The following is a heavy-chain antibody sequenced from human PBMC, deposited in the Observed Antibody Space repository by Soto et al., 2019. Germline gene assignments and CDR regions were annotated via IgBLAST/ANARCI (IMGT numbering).Heavy chain of an antibody. Sequence: SETQSLTCPVSGGSISSYYLSWIRQPPGKGLEWIGYIYYSGGTNYNPSLKSRVTISVDTSKNQFSLKLSSVTAADTAVYYCARDLGLVGIPAAKGYFDYWGQGTLVTVSS. CDR3: ARDLGLVGIPAAKGYFDY. CDR1: GGSISSYY. CDR2: IYYSGGT. V-gene: IGHV4-59*01. D-gene: IGHD2-2*01. J-gene: IGHJ4*02.